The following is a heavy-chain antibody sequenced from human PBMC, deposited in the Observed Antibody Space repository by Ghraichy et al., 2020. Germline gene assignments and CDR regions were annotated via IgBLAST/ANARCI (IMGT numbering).Heavy chain of an antibody. CDR1: GFTFSSYA. CDR2: ISGSGGST. D-gene: IGHD6-13*01. J-gene: IGHJ4*02. CDR3: AKLPHGSSSWLGWDFDY. V-gene: IGHV3-23*01. Sequence: GGSLRLSCAASGFTFSSYAMSWVRQAPGKGLEWVSAISGSGGSTYYADSVKGRFTISRDNSKNTLYLQMNSLRAEDTAVYYCAKLPHGSSSWLGWDFDYWGQGTLVTVSS.